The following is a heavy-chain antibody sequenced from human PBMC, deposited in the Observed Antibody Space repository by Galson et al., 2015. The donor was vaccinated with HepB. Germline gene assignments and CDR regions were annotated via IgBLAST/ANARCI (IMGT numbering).Heavy chain of an antibody. CDR3: ARPDYGSGSYHDAFDI. V-gene: IGHV4-61*02. J-gene: IGHJ3*02. CDR1: GGSISSGSYY. Sequence: TLSLTCTVSGGSISSGSYYWSWIRQPAGKGLEWIGRIYTSGSTNYNPSLKSRVTISVDTSKNQFSLRLSSVTAADTAVYYCARPDYGSGSYHDAFDIWGQGTMVTVSS. CDR2: IYTSGST. D-gene: IGHD3-10*01.